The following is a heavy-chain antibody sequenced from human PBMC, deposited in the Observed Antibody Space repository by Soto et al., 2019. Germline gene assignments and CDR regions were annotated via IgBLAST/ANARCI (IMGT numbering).Heavy chain of an antibody. CDR3: AKERYDFWSGFNAGLDY. CDR1: GFTFSSYG. Sequence: GGSLRLSCAASGFTFSSYGMHWVRQAPGKGLEWVAVISYDGSNKYYADSVKGRFTISRDNSKNTLYLQMNNLRAEDTAVYYCAKERYDFWSGFNAGLDYWGQGTLVTVSS. V-gene: IGHV3-30*18. CDR2: ISYDGSNK. J-gene: IGHJ4*02. D-gene: IGHD3-3*01.